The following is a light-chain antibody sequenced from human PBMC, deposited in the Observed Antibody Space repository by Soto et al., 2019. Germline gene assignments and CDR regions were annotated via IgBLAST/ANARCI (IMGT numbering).Light chain of an antibody. CDR3: QQYKNWPPLT. Sequence: EIVMTQSPATLSVSPGESATLSCRASQSVGYDLAWYQQKPGQAPRLLIHGASTRATGIPARFSGSGSRTQFTLTISSRQSEDFAVYYCQQYKNWPPLTFGQGTKVEIK. CDR2: GAS. CDR1: QSVGYD. J-gene: IGKJ1*01. V-gene: IGKV3-15*01.